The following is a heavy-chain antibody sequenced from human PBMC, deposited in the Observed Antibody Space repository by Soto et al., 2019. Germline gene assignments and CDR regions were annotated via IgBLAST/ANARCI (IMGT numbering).Heavy chain of an antibody. J-gene: IGHJ1*01. Sequence: QITLKESGPTLVTPTQTLTLTCTFSGFSLSTSGVGVGWIRQPPGKALEWLALIYWDDAKRYSPSPKSRLTITKDTPKNQVVLTMTIMHPVDTARYYCAHREYFQHCGQGTLVTVSS. CDR3: AHREYFQH. CDR2: IYWDDAK. CDR1: GFSLSTSGVG. V-gene: IGHV2-5*02.